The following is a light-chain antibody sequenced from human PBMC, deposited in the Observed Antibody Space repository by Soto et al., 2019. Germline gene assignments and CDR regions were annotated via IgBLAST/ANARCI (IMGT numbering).Light chain of an antibody. CDR3: AAWDDSLNGVI. Sequence: QSVLTQPPSASETPGQRVTISCSGSSSNIGSNTVHWYQQLPGTAPKLLIYTNNQRPSGVPDRFSGSKSGTSASLAISGLQSEDEADYYCAAWDDSLNGVILGGGTKLTVL. J-gene: IGLJ2*01. CDR2: TNN. CDR1: SSNIGSNT. V-gene: IGLV1-44*01.